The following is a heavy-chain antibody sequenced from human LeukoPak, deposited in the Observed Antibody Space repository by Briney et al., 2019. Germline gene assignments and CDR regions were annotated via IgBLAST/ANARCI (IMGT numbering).Heavy chain of an antibody. CDR2: IYHSGST. Sequence: SETLSLTCTVSGYSISSGYYWGWIRQPPGKGLEWIGSIYHSGSTYYNPSLKSRVTISVDTSKNQLSLKLSSVTAADTAVYYCARGIGFDYWGQGTLVTVSS. CDR1: GYSISSGYY. D-gene: IGHD2-21*01. J-gene: IGHJ4*02. CDR3: ARGIGFDY. V-gene: IGHV4-38-2*02.